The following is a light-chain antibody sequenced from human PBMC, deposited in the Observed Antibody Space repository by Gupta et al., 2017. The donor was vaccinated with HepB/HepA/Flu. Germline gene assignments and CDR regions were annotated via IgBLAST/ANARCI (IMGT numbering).Light chain of an antibody. V-gene: IGKV3-11*01. Sequence: EIVLTQSPATLSLSPGERATLSCRASQSVSSYLAWYQQKPGQAPRLLIYDASNRATGIPARFSGSGSGTDFTLTMRSLEPEDFAVYYCQQRSNWPGGSFGPETKEDIK. J-gene: IGKJ3*01. CDR1: QSVSSY. CDR2: DAS. CDR3: QQRSNWPGGS.